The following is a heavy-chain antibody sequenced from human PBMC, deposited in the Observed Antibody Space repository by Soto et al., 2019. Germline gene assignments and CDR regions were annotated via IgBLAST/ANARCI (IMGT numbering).Heavy chain of an antibody. CDR1: GFTFSNFA. CDR3: AKGGTFFGPDY. J-gene: IGHJ4*02. Sequence: HPGGSLRLSCAASGFTFSNFAMSWVRQAPGKGLEWVSAISGGGGTTYSADSVKGRFTISRDNSKNTVYLQMNSLRVEDTAVYYCAKGGTFFGPDYWGQGTLVTVSS. CDR2: ISGGGGTT. D-gene: IGHD3-3*01. V-gene: IGHV3-23*01.